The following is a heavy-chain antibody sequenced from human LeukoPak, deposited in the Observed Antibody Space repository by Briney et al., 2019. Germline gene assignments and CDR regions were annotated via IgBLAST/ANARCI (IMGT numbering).Heavy chain of an antibody. D-gene: IGHD6-13*01. CDR3: ARRSIAAAGSDAFDI. CDR2: IYYSGST. CDR1: GGSISSSSYY. V-gene: IGHV4-39*01. J-gene: IGHJ3*02. Sequence: SETLSLTCTVSGGSISSSSYYWGWIRQPPGTGLEWIGSIYYSGSTYYNPSLKSRVTISVDTSKNQFSLKLSSVTAADTAVYYCARRSIAAAGSDAFDIWGQGTMVTVSS.